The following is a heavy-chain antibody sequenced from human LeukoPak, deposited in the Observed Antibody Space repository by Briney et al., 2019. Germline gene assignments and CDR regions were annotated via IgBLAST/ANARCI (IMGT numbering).Heavy chain of an antibody. D-gene: IGHD3-3*01. Sequence: PGGSLRLSCAASGFTFGSYWMSWVRQAPGKGLEWVANIEQDGSEEYYVDFVKGRFTISRDNAKNSLYLQMNSLRVEDTAVYYCARDPDGGFDPWGQGTLVTVSS. CDR1: GFTFGSYW. J-gene: IGHJ5*02. CDR2: IEQDGSEE. V-gene: IGHV3-7*01. CDR3: ARDPDGGFDP.